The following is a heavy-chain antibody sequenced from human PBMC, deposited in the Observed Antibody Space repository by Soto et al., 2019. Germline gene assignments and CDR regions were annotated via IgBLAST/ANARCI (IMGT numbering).Heavy chain of an antibody. Sequence: ASVKVSCKASGYTFTSYGISWVRQAPGQGLEWMGWISAYNGNTNYAQKLQGRVTMTTDTSTITAYMELRSLRSDDTAVYYCARDRIRIQYGSGNWFDTWGQGTLVTVSS. CDR2: ISAYNGNT. CDR3: ARDRIRIQYGSGNWFDT. J-gene: IGHJ5*02. CDR1: GYTFTSYG. D-gene: IGHD4-4*01. V-gene: IGHV1-18*01.